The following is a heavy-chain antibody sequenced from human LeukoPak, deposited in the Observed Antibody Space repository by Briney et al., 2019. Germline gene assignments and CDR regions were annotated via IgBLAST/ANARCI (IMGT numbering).Heavy chain of an antibody. CDR3: ARDFRPVDTAMVTVGAFDI. D-gene: IGHD5-18*01. Sequence: ASVKVSCKASGYTFTSYYMHWVRQAPGQGLEWMGIINPSGGSTSYAQKFQGRVTMTRDMSTSTVYMELSSLRSEDTAVYYRARDFRPVDTAMVTVGAFDIWGQGTMVTVSS. CDR2: INPSGGST. V-gene: IGHV1-46*01. CDR1: GYTFTSYY. J-gene: IGHJ3*02.